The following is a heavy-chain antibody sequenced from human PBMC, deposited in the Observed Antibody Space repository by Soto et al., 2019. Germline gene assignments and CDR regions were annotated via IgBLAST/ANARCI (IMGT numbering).Heavy chain of an antibody. CDR3: ARGLYCYDSSGYYLGSWFDP. J-gene: IGHJ5*02. CDR1: LYTFPSYD. CDR2: MNPSSGNT. D-gene: IGHD3-22*01. Sequence: ASVNVSCKASLYTFPSYDINWLRQATGQGVEWMGWMNPSSGNTDYAHKLQDRVTMTMNTSIRTPYMELSSLRSEDTDVYYCARGLYCYDSSGYYLGSWFDPWGQGTLVTVPS. V-gene: IGHV1-8*01.